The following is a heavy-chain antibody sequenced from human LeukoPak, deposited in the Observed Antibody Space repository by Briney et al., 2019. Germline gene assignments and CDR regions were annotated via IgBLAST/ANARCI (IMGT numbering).Heavy chain of an antibody. CDR2: ISSSSSYI. Sequence: GGSLRLSCAASGFTFSSYSMNWVRQAPGKGLEWVSSISSSSSYIYYADSVKGRFTISRDNAKNSLYLQMNSLRAEDTAVYYCARDGLYSSYSLANPGMDVWRQGTTVTVS. CDR1: GFTFSSYS. CDR3: ARDGLYSSYSLANPGMDV. D-gene: IGHD5-12*01. V-gene: IGHV3-21*01. J-gene: IGHJ6*02.